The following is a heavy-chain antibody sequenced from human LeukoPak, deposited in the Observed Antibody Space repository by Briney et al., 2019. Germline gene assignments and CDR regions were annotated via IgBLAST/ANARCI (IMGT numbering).Heavy chain of an antibody. CDR1: GGSISSYY. CDR2: IYYSGST. D-gene: IGHD3-9*01. J-gene: IGHJ3*02. CDR3: ARAILTGYYDAFDI. Sequence: SETLSLTCTVSGGSISSYYWSWIRQPPGKGLEWIGYIYYSGSTNYNPSLKSRVTVSVDTSKNQFSLKLSSVTAADTAVYYCARAILTGYYDAFDIWGQGTMVTVSS. V-gene: IGHV4-59*01.